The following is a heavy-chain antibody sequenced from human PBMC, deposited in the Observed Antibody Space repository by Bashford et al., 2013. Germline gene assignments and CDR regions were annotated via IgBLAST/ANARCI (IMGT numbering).Heavy chain of an antibody. Sequence: RQAPRKGLEWVSGINWNGGSTDYVDSVKGRFTISRDNAKKSLYLQMNSLRAEDTALYYCARSAAAVRVNYYYGMDVWGQGTTVTVSS. D-gene: IGHD6-13*01. CDR2: INWNGGST. CDR3: ARSAAAVRVNYYYGMDV. J-gene: IGHJ6*02. V-gene: IGHV3-20*03.